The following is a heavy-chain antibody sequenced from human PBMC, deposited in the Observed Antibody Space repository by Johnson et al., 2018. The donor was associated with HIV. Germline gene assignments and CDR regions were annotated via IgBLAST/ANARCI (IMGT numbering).Heavy chain of an antibody. Sequence: MKWVRQTPGMGLEWVSAINWNAGRTGYTDSVKGRFTICRDNSKDTLYLQMNNLTIEDTAVYSCARDFGLGDLSYETVDAFDFWGPGTLVTVSS. J-gene: IGHJ3*01. V-gene: IGHV3-20*03. D-gene: IGHD3-16*02. CDR3: ARDFGLGDLSYETVDAFDF. CDR2: INWNAGRT.